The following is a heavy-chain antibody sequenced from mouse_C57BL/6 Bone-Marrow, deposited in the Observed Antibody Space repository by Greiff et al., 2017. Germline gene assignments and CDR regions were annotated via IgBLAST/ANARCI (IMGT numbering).Heavy chain of an antibody. D-gene: IGHD1-1*01. CDR1: GYTFTSYW. CDR2: IHPNSGST. CDR3: ARGYYYGSTSYAMDY. Sequence: QVQLQQPGAELVKPGASVKLSCKASGYTFTSYWMHWVKQRPGQGLEWIGMIHPNSGSTNYNEKFKSKDTLTVDKSSSTAYMQLSSLTSEDSAVYYCARGYYYGSTSYAMDYWGQGTSVTVSS. J-gene: IGHJ4*01. V-gene: IGHV1-64*01.